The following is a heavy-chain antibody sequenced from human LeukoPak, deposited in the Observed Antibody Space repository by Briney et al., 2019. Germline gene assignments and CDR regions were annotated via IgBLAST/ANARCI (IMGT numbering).Heavy chain of an antibody. CDR3: ARDKDSSSWYWYGTDV. J-gene: IGHJ6*02. CDR2: ISSSSTYT. CDR1: GFTFSDYY. D-gene: IGHD6-13*01. V-gene: IGHV3-11*05. Sequence: GGSLRLSCAASGFTFSDYYMSWIRQAPGKGLEWVSYISSSSTYTNYADSVKGRFTISRDNAKNSLYLQMNSLRAEDTAVYYCARDKDSSSWYWYGTDVWGQGATVTVSS.